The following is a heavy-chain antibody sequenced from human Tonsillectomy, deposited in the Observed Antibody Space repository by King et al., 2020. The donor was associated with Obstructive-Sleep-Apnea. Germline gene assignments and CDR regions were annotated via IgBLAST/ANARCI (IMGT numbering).Heavy chain of an antibody. CDR3: ARVAYVWGSYRYPAPVDY. CDR2: MGYDERNK. D-gene: IGHD3-16*02. Sequence: VQLQESGGGVVQPGRSLRLSCAASGFTFSTYAMYWVRQAPGKGLEWVAVMGYDERNKHYTDSVKGRFTISRDNSKNTLYLQMNSLRVEDTAVYYCARVAYVWGSYRYPAPVDYWGQGTLVTVSS. V-gene: IGHV3-30*04. J-gene: IGHJ4*02. CDR1: GFTFSTYA.